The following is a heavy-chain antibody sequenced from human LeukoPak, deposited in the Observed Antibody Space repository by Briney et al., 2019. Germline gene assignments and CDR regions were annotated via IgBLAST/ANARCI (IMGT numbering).Heavy chain of an antibody. CDR1: GYTFTSYA. CDR3: AREVASGIRYCSSTSCYEV. D-gene: IGHD2-2*01. V-gene: IGHV7-4-1*02. CDR2: INTNTGNP. Sequence: ASVKVSCKASGYTFTSYAMNWVRQAPGQGLEWMGWINTNTGNPTYAQGFTGRFVFSLGTSVSTAYLQISSLKAEDTAVYYCAREVASGIRYCSSTSCYEVWGQGTLVTVSS. J-gene: IGHJ4*02.